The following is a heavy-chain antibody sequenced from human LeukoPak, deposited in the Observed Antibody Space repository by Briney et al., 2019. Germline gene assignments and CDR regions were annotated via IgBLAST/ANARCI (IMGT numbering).Heavy chain of an antibody. CDR3: AIPSDDSSARHMDV. CDR2: IYPGDSDT. V-gene: IGHV5-51*01. D-gene: IGHD3-22*01. CDR1: GYSFTSYW. J-gene: IGHJ6*03. Sequence: PGGSLRLSCKGSGYSFTSYWIGWVRQMPGEGLEWMGIIYPGDSDTRYSPSFQGQVTISADKSISTAYLQWSSLKASDTAMYYCAIPSDDSSARHMDVWGKGTTVTVSS.